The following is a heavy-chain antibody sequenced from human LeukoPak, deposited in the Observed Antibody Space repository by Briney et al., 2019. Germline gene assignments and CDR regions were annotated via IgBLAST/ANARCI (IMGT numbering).Heavy chain of an antibody. D-gene: IGHD3-10*01. J-gene: IGHJ4*02. CDR3: ASLLRGVDY. CDR2: INHSGST. V-gene: IGHV4-34*01. CDR1: GGSFSGYY. Sequence: PSETLSLTCAVYGGSFSGYYWSWIRQPPGKGLEWIGEINHSGSTNYNPSLTSRVTISVDTSKNQFSLKLSSVTAADTAVYYCASLLRGVDYWGQGTLVTVSS.